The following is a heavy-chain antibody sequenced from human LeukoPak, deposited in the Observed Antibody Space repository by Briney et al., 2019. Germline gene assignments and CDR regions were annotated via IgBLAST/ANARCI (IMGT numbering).Heavy chain of an antibody. CDR1: GFTFSSYG. Sequence: GGSLRLSCAASGFTFSSYGMHWVRQAPGKGLEWVAVISYVGSNKYYADSVKGRFTISRDNSKNTLYLQMNSLRAEDTAVYYCAKDTWIQLWHFFDYWGQGTLVTVSS. V-gene: IGHV3-30*18. CDR3: AKDTWIQLWHFFDY. D-gene: IGHD5-18*01. J-gene: IGHJ4*02. CDR2: ISYVGSNK.